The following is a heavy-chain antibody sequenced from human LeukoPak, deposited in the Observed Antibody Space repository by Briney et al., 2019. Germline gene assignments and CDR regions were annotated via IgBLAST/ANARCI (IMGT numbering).Heavy chain of an antibody. D-gene: IGHD3-3*01. V-gene: IGHV4-34*01. CDR3: ARVTNDFWSGYDY. J-gene: IGHJ4*02. Sequence: SETPSLTCAVYGGSFSGYYWSWIRQPPGKGLEWIGEINHSGSTNYNPSLKSRVTISVDTSKNQFSLKLSSVTAADTAVYYCARVTNDFWSGYDYWGQGTLVTVSS. CDR1: GGSFSGYY. CDR2: INHSGST.